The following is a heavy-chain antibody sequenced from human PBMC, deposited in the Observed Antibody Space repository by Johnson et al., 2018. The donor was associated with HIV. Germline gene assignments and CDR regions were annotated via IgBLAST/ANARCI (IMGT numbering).Heavy chain of an antibody. Sequence: VQLVESGGGLVQPGRSLRLSCAASGFTFDDYAMHWVRQAPGKGLEWVSGISWNGGSIGYADSVQGRFTISRDHSRNTLYLQMNSLRAEDTAVYYCARDGEWELEDAFDIWGQGTMVTVSS. CDR2: ISWNGGSI. CDR3: ARDGEWELEDAFDI. V-gene: IGHV3-9*01. CDR1: GFTFDDYA. D-gene: IGHD1-26*01. J-gene: IGHJ3*02.